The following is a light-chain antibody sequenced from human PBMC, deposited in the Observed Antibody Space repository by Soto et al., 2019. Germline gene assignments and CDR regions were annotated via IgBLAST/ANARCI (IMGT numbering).Light chain of an antibody. CDR1: QGISNW. CDR3: RQASAFPIT. V-gene: IGKV1-12*01. CDR2: TTS. Sequence: DIQMTQSPSFVSASVGDRVTVTCRASQGISNWLAWYQQKPGKAPKLLIYTTSTFETGVPSRFSGSGSGTDFTLTISSLQPEDFASYYCRQASAFPITFGKGTRLEFK. J-gene: IGKJ5*01.